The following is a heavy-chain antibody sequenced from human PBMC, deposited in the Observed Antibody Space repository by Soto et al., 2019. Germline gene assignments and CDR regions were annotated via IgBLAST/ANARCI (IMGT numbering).Heavy chain of an antibody. CDR3: ARESRAVVVIKVPDY. CDR2: IWYDGSNK. J-gene: IGHJ4*02. V-gene: IGHV3-33*01. CDR1: GFTFSSYG. Sequence: GGSLRLSCAASGFTFSSYGMHWVRQAPGKGLEWVAVIWYDGSNKYYADSVKGRFTISRDNSKNTLYLQMNSLRAEDTAVYYCARESRAVVVIKVPDYWGQGTLVTVS. D-gene: IGHD2-21*01.